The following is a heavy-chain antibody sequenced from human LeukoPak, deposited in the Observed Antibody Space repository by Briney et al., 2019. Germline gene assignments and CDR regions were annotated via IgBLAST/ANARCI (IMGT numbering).Heavy chain of an antibody. V-gene: IGHV3-30*04. D-gene: IGHD2-8*01. CDR3: AREKYCTPTDCLHGRFYFDS. J-gene: IGHJ4*02. CDR1: GFPFNTCN. CDR2: MSSDGRNE. Sequence: GGSLRLSCAASGFPFNTCNMRLVRQAPGKGLEWVAVMSSDGRNENYAESVKGRFTISRDNSKNTLYLQMNTLRAEDTAVYYCAREKYCTPTDCLHGRFYFDSWGQGTPVTVSS.